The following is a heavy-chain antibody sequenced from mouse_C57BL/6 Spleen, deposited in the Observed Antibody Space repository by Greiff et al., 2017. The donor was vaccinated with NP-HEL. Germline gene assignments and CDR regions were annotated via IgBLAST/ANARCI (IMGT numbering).Heavy chain of an antibody. CDR1: GYTFTSYW. Sequence: QVQLKQPGAELVKPGASVKLSCKASGYTFTSYWMQWVKQRPGQGLEWIGEIDPSGSYTNYTQKFKGKATLTVDTSSSTAYMQLSSLTSEDSAVYYCARGGSSGYAYWGQGTTLTVSS. CDR2: IDPSGSYT. V-gene: IGHV1-50*01. D-gene: IGHD3-2*02. CDR3: ARGGSSGYAY. J-gene: IGHJ2*01.